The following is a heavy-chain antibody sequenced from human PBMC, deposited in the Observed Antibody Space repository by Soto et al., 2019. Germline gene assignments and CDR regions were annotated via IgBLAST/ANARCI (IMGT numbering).Heavy chain of an antibody. D-gene: IGHD2-15*01. CDR2: IYYDGST. V-gene: IGHV4-39*01. Sequence: SETLSLTCTVSGGSINSNNYYWAWIRQPPGKGLAWIASIYYDGSTYYNPSLKSRVTISIDTSKNQFSLRPRSVTAADTAIYYCAKVVVAATRHTDFDSWGQGTLVTAPQ. CDR3: AKVVVAATRHTDFDS. CDR1: GGSINSNNYY. J-gene: IGHJ4*02.